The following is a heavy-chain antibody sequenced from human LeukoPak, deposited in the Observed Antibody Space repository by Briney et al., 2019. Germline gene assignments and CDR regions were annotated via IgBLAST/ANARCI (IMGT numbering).Heavy chain of an antibody. Sequence: GGSLRLSCAASGFTFSSCSMNWVRQAPGKGLEWVSSISSSSSYIYYADSVKGRFTISRDNAKNSLYLQMNSLRAEDTAVYYCARVRAVTVDYWGQGTLVTVSS. CDR1: GFTFSSCS. V-gene: IGHV3-21*01. CDR2: ISSSSSYI. D-gene: IGHD4-4*01. J-gene: IGHJ4*02. CDR3: ARVRAVTVDY.